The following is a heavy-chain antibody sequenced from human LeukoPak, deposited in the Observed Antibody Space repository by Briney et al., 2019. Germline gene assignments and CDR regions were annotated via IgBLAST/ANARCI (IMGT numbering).Heavy chain of an antibody. Sequence: GGSLRLSCVDSEFTISRYWMHWVRQAPGEGLVWVSRINIDGSTTDYADSVKGRFTISRDNSKNTLYLQMNSLRAEDTAVYYCAKISSWGSLIHYFDYWGQGTLVTVSS. J-gene: IGHJ4*02. CDR2: INIDGSTT. CDR1: EFTISRYW. D-gene: IGHD3-16*01. CDR3: AKISSWGSLIHYFDY. V-gene: IGHV3-74*01.